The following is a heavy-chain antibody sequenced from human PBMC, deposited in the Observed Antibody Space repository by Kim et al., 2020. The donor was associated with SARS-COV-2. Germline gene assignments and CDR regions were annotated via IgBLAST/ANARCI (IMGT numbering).Heavy chain of an antibody. D-gene: IGHD6-19*01. J-gene: IGHJ4*02. CDR1: GYTFTSYD. Sequence: ASVKVSCKASGYTFTSYDINWVRQATGQGLEWMGLMNPNIGNTGYAQKFQGRVTMTRNTSISTAYMELSSLRSEDTAVYYCARTTPYSSGWTGGYWGQGTLVTVSS. CDR2: MNPNIGNT. CDR3: ARTTPYSSGWTGGY. V-gene: IGHV1-8*01.